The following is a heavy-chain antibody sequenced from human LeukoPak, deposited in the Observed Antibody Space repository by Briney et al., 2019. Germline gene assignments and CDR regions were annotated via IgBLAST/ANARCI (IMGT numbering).Heavy chain of an antibody. V-gene: IGHV1-2*02. D-gene: IGHD1-26*01. J-gene: IGHJ3*02. Sequence: GASVKVSRKASGHTFTGYYMHWVRQAPGQGLEWMGWINPNSGGTNYAQKFQGRVTMTRDTSISTAYMELSRLRSDDTAVYYCAREGGSHEYAFDIWGQGTMVTVSS. CDR1: GHTFTGYY. CDR3: AREGGSHEYAFDI. CDR2: INPNSGGT.